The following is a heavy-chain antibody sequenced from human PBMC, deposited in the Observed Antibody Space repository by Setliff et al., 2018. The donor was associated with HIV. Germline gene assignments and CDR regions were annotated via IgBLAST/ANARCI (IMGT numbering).Heavy chain of an antibody. Sequence: SETLSLTCTVSDDSISSGGYWWAWIRQPPGKELEWIGSVYYSGSTHYNLSLKSRVTMSVDTSRNQFSLNLRSMSAADTAVYYCVRMEATRPPRGLDYWGPGTLVTVSS. CDR3: VRMEATRPPRGLDY. J-gene: IGHJ4*02. D-gene: IGHD6-6*01. CDR2: VYYSGST. V-gene: IGHV4-39*01. CDR1: DDSISSGGYW.